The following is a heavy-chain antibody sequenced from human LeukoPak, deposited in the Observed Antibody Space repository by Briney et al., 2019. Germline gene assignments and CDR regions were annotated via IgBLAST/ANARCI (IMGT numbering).Heavy chain of an antibody. CDR3: AFATSFHFGP. J-gene: IGHJ5*02. V-gene: IGHV3-74*01. D-gene: IGHD2-15*01. CDR2: VSSDGTIT. Sequence: GGSLRLSCAASGFSFSINWMHWVRQAPGKGLMWVSRVSSDGTITNYADSVKGRFTISRDNAKSTIFLQMNSLRHDDTAVYFCAFATSFHFGPWGQGTLVTVSS. CDR1: GFSFSINW.